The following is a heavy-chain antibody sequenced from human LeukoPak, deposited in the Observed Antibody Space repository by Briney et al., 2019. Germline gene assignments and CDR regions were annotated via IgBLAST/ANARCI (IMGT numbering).Heavy chain of an antibody. CDR3: ASYSSFPLYYFDY. D-gene: IGHD6-6*01. CDR1: GGSISSGSYY. CDR2: IYTSGST. Sequence: SETLSLXCTVSGGSISSGSYYWSWIRQPAGKGLEWIGRIYTSGSTNYNPSLKSRVTISVDTSKNQFSLKLSSVTAADTAVYYCASYSSFPLYYFDYWGQGTLVTVSS. V-gene: IGHV4-61*02. J-gene: IGHJ4*02.